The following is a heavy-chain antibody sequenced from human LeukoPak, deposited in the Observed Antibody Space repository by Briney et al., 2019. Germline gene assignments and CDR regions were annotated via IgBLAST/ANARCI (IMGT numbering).Heavy chain of an antibody. J-gene: IGHJ4*02. D-gene: IGHD3-22*01. V-gene: IGHV4-39*07. CDR1: GGSISSSSHS. CDR2: IYYTGRT. Sequence: SETLSLTCTVSGGSISSSSHSWGWIRQPPGKGLEWTGSIYYTGRTYYNPSLKSRVTISVDTSKTQFSLKLTSVTAADTAVYYCATRPARGSGPYYPYFDYWGQGTLVTVSS. CDR3: ATRPARGSGPYYPYFDY.